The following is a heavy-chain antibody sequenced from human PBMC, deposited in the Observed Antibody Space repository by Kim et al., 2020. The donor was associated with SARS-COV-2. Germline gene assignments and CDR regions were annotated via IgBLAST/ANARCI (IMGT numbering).Heavy chain of an antibody. CDR2: ISSDGSGT. CDR3: ARDRYGPGTSETGMDV. V-gene: IGHV3-30*04. Sequence: GGSLRLSCAGSGFTFSSHAIHWVRQAPGKGLEWVALISSDGSGTTYGDSVKGRFTVSRDNSENTLYLQMSSLRSEDTAVYYCARDRYGPGTSETGMDVWGQGTTVTVSS. J-gene: IGHJ6*02. CDR1: GFTFSSHA. D-gene: IGHD3-10*01.